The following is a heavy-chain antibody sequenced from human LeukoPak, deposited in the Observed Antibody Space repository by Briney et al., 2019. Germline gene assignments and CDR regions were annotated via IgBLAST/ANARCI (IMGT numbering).Heavy chain of an antibody. CDR1: GFTFSLFA. CDR3: AKDRPCGGDCYGGRGPYYYYGMDV. Sequence: GGSLRLSCAASGFTFSLFAMHWVRQAPGKGLEWVSAISGSGGATYHADADSVKGRFTISRDNSKNTLYLQMNSLRAEDTAVYYCAKDRPCGGDCYGGRGPYYYYGMDVWGKGTTVTVSS. D-gene: IGHD2-21*02. V-gene: IGHV3-23*01. CDR2: ISGSGGAT. J-gene: IGHJ6*04.